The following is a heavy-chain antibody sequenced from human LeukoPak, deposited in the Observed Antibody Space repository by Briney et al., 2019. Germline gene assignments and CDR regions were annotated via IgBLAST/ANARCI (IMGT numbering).Heavy chain of an antibody. Sequence: SVKVSSKASGATFSSYAISWVRQAPGQGLEWMGGIIPIFDRANYAQKFQGRVTITADESTSTAYMELSSLRSEDTAVYYCARTDYYDSSGYYDLNYWGQGTLVTVSS. CDR3: ARTDYYDSSGYYDLNY. CDR1: GATFSSYA. J-gene: IGHJ4*02. CDR2: IIPIFDRA. V-gene: IGHV1-69*13. D-gene: IGHD3-22*01.